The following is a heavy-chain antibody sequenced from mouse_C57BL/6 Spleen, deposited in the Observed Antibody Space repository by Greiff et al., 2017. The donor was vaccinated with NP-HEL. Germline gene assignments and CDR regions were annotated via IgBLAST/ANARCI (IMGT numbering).Heavy chain of an antibody. CDR3: ARDGYYPGY. J-gene: IGHJ2*01. CDR1: GYTFTSYW. CDR2: IYPSDSET. Sequence: QVQLQQPGAELVRPGSSVKLSCKASGYTFTSYWMDWVKQRPGQGLEWIGNIYPSDSETHYNQKFKDKATLTVDKSSSTAYMQLSSLTSEDSAVYYCARDGYYPGYWGQGTTLTVSS. V-gene: IGHV1-61*01. D-gene: IGHD2-3*01.